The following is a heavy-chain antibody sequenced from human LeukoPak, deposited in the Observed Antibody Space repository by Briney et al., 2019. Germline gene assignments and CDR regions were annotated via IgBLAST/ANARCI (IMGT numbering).Heavy chain of an antibody. Sequence: ASVKVSCKASGYTFNNYGISWVRQAPGQGLEWMGWISTYTGNTNYAQKLQGRVTMTTDTSTSTAYMELRSLRSDHTAVYYCARRSGYNYYYMDVWGKGTTVTVSS. V-gene: IGHV1-18*01. CDR1: GYTFNNYG. J-gene: IGHJ6*03. CDR2: ISTYTGNT. D-gene: IGHD3-10*01. CDR3: ARRSGYNYYYMDV.